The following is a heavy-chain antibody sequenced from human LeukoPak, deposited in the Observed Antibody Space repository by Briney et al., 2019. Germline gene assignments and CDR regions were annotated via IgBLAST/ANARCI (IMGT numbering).Heavy chain of an antibody. CDR1: GFTFSSYS. CDR3: ARGAPVRGVDYYYGMDV. Sequence: GGSLRLSCAASGFTFSSYSMNWVRQAPGKGLEWVSSISSSSSYIYYADSVKGRFTISRDNAKNSLYLQMNSLRAEDTAVYYCARGAPVRGVDYYYGMDVWGQGTTVTVSS. J-gene: IGHJ6*02. V-gene: IGHV3-21*01. D-gene: IGHD3-10*01. CDR2: ISSSSSYI.